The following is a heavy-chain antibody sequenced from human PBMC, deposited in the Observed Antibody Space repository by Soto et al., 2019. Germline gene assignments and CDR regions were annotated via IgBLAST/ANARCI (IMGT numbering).Heavy chain of an antibody. Sequence: PGGSLRLSCAASGFTFSSYGMHWVRQAPGKGLEWVAVISYDGSNKYYADSVKGRFTISRDNSKNTLYLQMNSLRAEDTAVYYCSKGPFFKYYYDSSGHRLHPLDYWGQGTLVTVSS. CDR3: SKGPFFKYYYDSSGHRLHPLDY. J-gene: IGHJ4*02. CDR2: ISYDGSNK. D-gene: IGHD3-22*01. V-gene: IGHV3-30*18. CDR1: GFTFSSYG.